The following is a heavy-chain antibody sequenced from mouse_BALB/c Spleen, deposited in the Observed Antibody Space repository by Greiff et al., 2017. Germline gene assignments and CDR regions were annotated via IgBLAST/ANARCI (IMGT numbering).Heavy chain of an antibody. Sequence: EVKLVESGGGLVQPGGSLRLSCATSGFTFTDYYMSWVRQPPGKALEWLGFIRNKANGYTTEYSASVKGRFTISRDNSQSILYLQMNTLRAEDSATYYCAREGLGQYWGQGTTLTVSS. D-gene: IGHD4-1*01. CDR1: GFTFTDYY. J-gene: IGHJ2*01. CDR3: AREGLGQY. V-gene: IGHV7-3*02. CDR2: IRNKANGYTT.